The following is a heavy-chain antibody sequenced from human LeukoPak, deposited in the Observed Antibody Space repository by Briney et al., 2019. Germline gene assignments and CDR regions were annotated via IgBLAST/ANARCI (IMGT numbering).Heavy chain of an antibody. V-gene: IGHV1-46*01. D-gene: IGHD3-16*01. CDR1: GYTFTSSY. Sequence: ASVKVSCTTSGYTFTSSYVHWVRQAPGQGLEWMGIINPDGGSTSYAQKFQGRVTMTRDTSTSTVYMELSSLRSEDTVVYYCARGPGGWYYGMDVWGQGATVTVSS. CDR2: INPDGGST. J-gene: IGHJ6*02. CDR3: ARGPGGWYYGMDV.